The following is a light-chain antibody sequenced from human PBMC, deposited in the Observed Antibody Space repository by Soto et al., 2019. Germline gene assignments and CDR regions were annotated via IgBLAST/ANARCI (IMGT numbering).Light chain of an antibody. Sequence: DFVMTQSPDSLAVSLGERATINCKASQSVLSNSNNKNYLAWFQQKSGQPPKLLIYWASTRQSGVPDRFSGSGSATDFTRTISSLQDEDVAVYYCQQYHSDPITFGQGTRLEIK. J-gene: IGKJ5*01. CDR1: QSVLSNSNNKNY. CDR3: QQYHSDPIT. V-gene: IGKV4-1*01. CDR2: WAS.